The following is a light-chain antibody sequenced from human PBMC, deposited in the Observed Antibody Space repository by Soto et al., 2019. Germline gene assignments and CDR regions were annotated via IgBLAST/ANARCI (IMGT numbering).Light chain of an antibody. CDR2: DAS. CDR3: QQSLNLPPT. Sequence: DIQMTQSPSSLSASVGDRVTITCQASHDIDNYLSWYQKKPGKAPKLLIYDASNSETGVPPRFRGSGSGTHFTFTISSLQPEDIATYYCQQSLNLPPTFGQGTKVEIK. V-gene: IGKV1-33*01. J-gene: IGKJ1*01. CDR1: HDIDNY.